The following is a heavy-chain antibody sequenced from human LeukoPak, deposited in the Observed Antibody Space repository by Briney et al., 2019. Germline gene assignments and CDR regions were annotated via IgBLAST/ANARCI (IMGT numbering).Heavy chain of an antibody. CDR3: ARQMATTDIDY. V-gene: IGHV5-51*01. Sequence: AESLKFSCKGSGYSFTSYWSCWVRQMPEKGLEGMESIYPVDSDTRYSPTFQGQVNISAHKTISTGCLQWSSLKASDTAMYYCARQMATTDIDYWGQGTLVTVSS. CDR1: GYSFTSYW. D-gene: IGHD5-24*01. CDR2: IYPVDSDT. J-gene: IGHJ4*02.